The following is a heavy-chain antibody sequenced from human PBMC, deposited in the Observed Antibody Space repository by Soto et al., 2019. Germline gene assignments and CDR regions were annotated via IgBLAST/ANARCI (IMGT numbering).Heavy chain of an antibody. V-gene: IGHV4-59*01. D-gene: IGHD1-1*01. CDR2: IYYSGGT. J-gene: IGHJ5*02. CDR3: AGANWNGGCFDP. Sequence: QVQLQESGPVLVKPSETLSLTCTVSGGSITTYYWSWIRQPPGKGLEWIGYIYYSGGTNYNPSLNSRGTITVDTSKNQFSLKVSSGTAAETAVYCWAGANWNGGCFDPWGQGTLVTVSS. CDR1: GGSITTYY.